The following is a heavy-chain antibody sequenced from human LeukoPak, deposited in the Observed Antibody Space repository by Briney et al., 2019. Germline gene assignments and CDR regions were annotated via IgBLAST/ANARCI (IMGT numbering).Heavy chain of an antibody. J-gene: IGHJ4*02. D-gene: IGHD6-13*01. CDR3: ARDGVYSSSWYGGGLGY. CDR1: GGSLSSYY. CDR2: IYYSGST. Sequence: SETLSLTCTVSGGSLSSYYWSWIRQPPEKGLEWIGYIYYSGSTNYNPSLKSRVTISVDTSKNQFSLKLSSVTAADTAVYYCARDGVYSSSWYGGGLGYWGQGTLVTVSS. V-gene: IGHV4-59*12.